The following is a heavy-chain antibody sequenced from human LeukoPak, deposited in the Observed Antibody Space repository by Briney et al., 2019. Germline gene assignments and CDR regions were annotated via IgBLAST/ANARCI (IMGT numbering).Heavy chain of an antibody. V-gene: IGHV4-38-2*02. D-gene: IGHD1-26*01. J-gene: IGHJ4*02. CDR1: GYSISSGYY. CDR3: AREGSGSYGTFDY. Sequence: SETLSLTCTVSGYSISSGYYWGWIRQPPGKGLEWIGSIYHGGSTYYNPSLKSRVTISVDTSKNQFSLKLSSVTAADTAVYYCAREGSGSYGTFDYWGQGTLVTVSS. CDR2: IYHGGST.